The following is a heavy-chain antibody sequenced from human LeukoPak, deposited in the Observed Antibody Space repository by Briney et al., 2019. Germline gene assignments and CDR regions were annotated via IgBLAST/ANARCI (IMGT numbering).Heavy chain of an antibody. CDR1: GGTISSYY. J-gene: IGHJ4*02. D-gene: IGHD1-1*01. CDR3: ARGRYTFDY. V-gene: IGHV4-59*08. Sequence: SGTLSLTCTVSGGTISSYYWNWIRQPPGKGLEWIGYIHYSGSTKYNPSLKSRVTISVDTSKNQFSLRLSSVTAADTAVYYCARGRYTFDYWGQGTLVTVSS. CDR2: IHYSGST.